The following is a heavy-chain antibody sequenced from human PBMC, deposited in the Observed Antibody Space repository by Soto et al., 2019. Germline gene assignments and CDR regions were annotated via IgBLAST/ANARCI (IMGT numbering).Heavy chain of an antibody. CDR3: ARDPNAIFYT. J-gene: IGHJ5*02. Sequence: QVQLQESGPGLVKPSQTLSLTCTVSGGSISGGGYYWSWLRQHPGRGLEWIGFIYDSGSTYYNPSLKSRITISVDTSQNQLSLKLSSVTAADTAVYYCARDPNAIFYTWGQGTLVTVSS. D-gene: IGHD3-3*01. V-gene: IGHV4-31*03. CDR1: GGSISGGGYY. CDR2: IYDSGST.